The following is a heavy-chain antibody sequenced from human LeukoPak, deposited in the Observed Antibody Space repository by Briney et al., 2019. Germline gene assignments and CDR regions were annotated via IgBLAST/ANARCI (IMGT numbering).Heavy chain of an antibody. Sequence: SETLSLTCAVYGGSFSGYYWSWIRQPPGKGLEWIGEINHSGSTNYNPSLKSRVTISVDTSKNQFSLKLSSVTAADTAVYYCARWDYGDRTWDYWGQGTLVTVSS. D-gene: IGHD4-17*01. CDR1: GGSFSGYY. CDR2: INHSGST. J-gene: IGHJ4*02. V-gene: IGHV4-34*01. CDR3: ARWDYGDRTWDY.